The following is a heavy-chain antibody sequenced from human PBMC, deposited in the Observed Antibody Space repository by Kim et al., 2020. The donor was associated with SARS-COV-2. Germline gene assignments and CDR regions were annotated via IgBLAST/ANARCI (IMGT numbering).Heavy chain of an antibody. Sequence: GGSLRLSCAASGFTLSRHWMHWVRQGPGKGLVWVSRINNDGSSSTYADSAKGRFTFSRDNAKNTLYLQINSLRAEDTAVYYCARDSGSGFDIWGQGTMVTVSS. J-gene: IGHJ3*02. V-gene: IGHV3-74*01. CDR3: ARDSGSGFDI. CDR1: GFTLSRHW. CDR2: INNDGSSS. D-gene: IGHD3-10*01.